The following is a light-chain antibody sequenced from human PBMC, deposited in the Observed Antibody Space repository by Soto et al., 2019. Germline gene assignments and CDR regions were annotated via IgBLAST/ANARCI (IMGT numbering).Light chain of an antibody. J-gene: IGKJ1*01. CDR1: QNINRS. V-gene: IGKV1-39*01. Sequence: IQMTQSPSSLSASVGDRVTITCRASQNINRSLNWYQQEPGKAPKILIYLASTLESGVPSRFSGSGSGTYFTLTISSLRPEDFGTYYCQQSYTTLLTFGQGTKVEIK. CDR2: LAS. CDR3: QQSYTTLLT.